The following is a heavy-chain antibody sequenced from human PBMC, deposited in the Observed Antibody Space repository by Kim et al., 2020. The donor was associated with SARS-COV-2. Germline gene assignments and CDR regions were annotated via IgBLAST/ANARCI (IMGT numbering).Heavy chain of an antibody. V-gene: IGHV3-74*01. D-gene: IGHD3-10*01. CDR1: GFTFRNYR. J-gene: IGHJ1*01. CDR3: VRGYENFGELSRNH. CDR2: VSADGDTT. Sequence: GGSLRLSCLASGFTFRNYRMHWVRQIPGKGLEWLSRVSADGDTTTYADSVKGRFTVSRDNARNTLFLQMTRLRPEDTAVYYCVRGYENFGELSRNHWGQGTLLPV.